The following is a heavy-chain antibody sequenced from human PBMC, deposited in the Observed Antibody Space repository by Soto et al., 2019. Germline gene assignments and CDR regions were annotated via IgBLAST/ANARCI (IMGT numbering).Heavy chain of an antibody. J-gene: IGHJ3*02. CDR1: GYTFIKYA. D-gene: IGHD6-19*01. V-gene: IGHV1-3*01. CDR2: INADKGDT. CDR3: ARGFRAVATTVYDAFDI. Sequence: GASVKVSCKASGYTFIKYAMHWVRQAPGQRPEWMGWINADKGDTKNSQKFQGRVTFTRDTSATTTYMELNSLRSEDTAVYYCARGFRAVATTVYDAFDIWGQGTMVTVSS.